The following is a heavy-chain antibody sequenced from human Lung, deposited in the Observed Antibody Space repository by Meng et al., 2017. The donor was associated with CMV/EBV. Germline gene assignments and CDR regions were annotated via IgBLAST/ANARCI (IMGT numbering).Heavy chain of an antibody. J-gene: IGHJ1*01. CDR3: LRRSGGSV. CDR1: GDSITNHNW. D-gene: IGHD3-10*01. Sequence: GQLRQWGPALVNPPATRSLTCAVSGDSITNHNWWAWVRQPPGKGLEWIGEIPHRGSSAYNPSLKSRVSMSIDKSKNQFSLKLTSVTAADTAVYHCLRRSGGSVWGQGTLVTVSS. V-gene: IGHV4-4*03. CDR2: IPHRGSS.